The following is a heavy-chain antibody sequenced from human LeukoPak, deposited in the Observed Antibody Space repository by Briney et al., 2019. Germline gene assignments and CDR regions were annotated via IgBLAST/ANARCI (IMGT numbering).Heavy chain of an antibody. V-gene: IGHV4-34*01. CDR3: ARDAVTLLIDY. J-gene: IGHJ4*02. CDR2: INHSGST. CDR1: GGSFSGYY. D-gene: IGHD4-17*01. Sequence: SETLSLTCAVYGGSFSGYYWSWICQPPGKGLEWIGEINHSGSTNYNPSLKSRVTISVDTSKNQFSLKLSSVTAADTAVYYCARDAVTLLIDYWGQGTLVTVSS.